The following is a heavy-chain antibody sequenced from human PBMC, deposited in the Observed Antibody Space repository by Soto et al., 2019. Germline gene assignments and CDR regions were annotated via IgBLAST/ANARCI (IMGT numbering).Heavy chain of an antibody. J-gene: IGHJ6*02. CDR3: ARACPRGTMIVIASDNYGMDV. V-gene: IGHV1-69*01. D-gene: IGHD3-22*01. CDR2: IIPLFDAA. Sequence: QVQLVQSGPEVKKPGSTVKVSCKASGGTFSKYAFSWVRQAPGQGLEWMGGIIPLFDAADYAQRFQGRVRITADESTTTAYMALSSLRSDDTAIYYCARACPRGTMIVIASDNYGMDVWGQGTTVTVSS. CDR1: GGTFSKYA.